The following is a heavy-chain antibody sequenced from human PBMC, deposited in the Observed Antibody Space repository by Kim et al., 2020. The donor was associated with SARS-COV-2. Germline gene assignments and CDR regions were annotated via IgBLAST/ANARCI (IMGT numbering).Heavy chain of an antibody. CDR3: ARSDYGDYVESALFDY. J-gene: IGHJ4*02. V-gene: IGHV4-39*01. Sequence: LKSRVTRSVDTSKNQFSLKLSSVTAADTAVYYCARSDYGDYVESALFDYWGQGTLVTVSS. D-gene: IGHD4-17*01.